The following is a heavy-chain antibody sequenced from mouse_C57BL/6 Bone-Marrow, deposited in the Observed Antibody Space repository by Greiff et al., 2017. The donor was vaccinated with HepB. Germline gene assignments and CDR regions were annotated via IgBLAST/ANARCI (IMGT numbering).Heavy chain of an antibody. Sequence: EVQLVESGGGLVKPGGSLKLSCAASGFTFSSYTMSWVRQTPEKRLEWVATISGGGGNTYYPDSVKGRFTISRDNAKNTLYLQMSSLRSEDTALYYCARRGYGSSFWYFDVWGTGTTVTVSS. D-gene: IGHD1-1*01. CDR1: GFTFSSYT. CDR2: ISGGGGNT. V-gene: IGHV5-9*01. J-gene: IGHJ1*03. CDR3: ARRGYGSSFWYFDV.